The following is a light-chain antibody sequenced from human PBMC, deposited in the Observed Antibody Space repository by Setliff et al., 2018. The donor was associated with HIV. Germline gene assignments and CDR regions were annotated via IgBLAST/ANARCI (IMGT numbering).Light chain of an antibody. CDR2: EAT. J-gene: IGLJ3*02. CDR1: SSDVGTYKL. V-gene: IGLV2-23*01. CDR3: CSYAGTWV. Sequence: QSALAQPASVSGSPGQSITISCTGTSSDVGTYKLVSWYQQYPGKAPKLIIYEATNRPSGASNRFSGSQSGNTASLTISGLQAEGEGDYYCCSYAGTWVFGGGTK.